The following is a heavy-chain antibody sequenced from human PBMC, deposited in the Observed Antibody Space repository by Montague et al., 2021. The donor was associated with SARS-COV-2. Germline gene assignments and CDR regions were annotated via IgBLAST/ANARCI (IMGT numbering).Heavy chain of an antibody. CDR3: AGRFDSGGLFDL. CDR1: GGSFRSYY. CDR2: YHWIGST. J-gene: IGHJ4*02. V-gene: IGHV4-59*08. D-gene: IGHD2-15*01. Sequence: SETLSLTCTVSGGSFRSYYWSWIRQSPGKGPEWIGYYHWIGSTSHNPSLRSRVTMSGDTSMNQFSLKMISVTAADTAVYYCAGRFDSGGLFDLWGQGILVTVSS.